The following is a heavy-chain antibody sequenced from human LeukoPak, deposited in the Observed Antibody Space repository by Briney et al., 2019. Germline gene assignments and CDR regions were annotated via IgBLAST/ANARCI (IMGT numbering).Heavy chain of an antibody. D-gene: IGHD5-18*01. CDR3: AGGLIQLWLLDY. Sequence: PGGSLRLSCAASGFTVSSNYMSWVRQARWKGLEWVSVIYSGGSTYYADSVKGRFTISRDNSKNTLYLQMNSLRAEDTAVYYCAGGLIQLWLLDYWGQGTLVTVSS. J-gene: IGHJ4*02. CDR1: GFTVSSNY. V-gene: IGHV3-66*01. CDR2: IYSGGST.